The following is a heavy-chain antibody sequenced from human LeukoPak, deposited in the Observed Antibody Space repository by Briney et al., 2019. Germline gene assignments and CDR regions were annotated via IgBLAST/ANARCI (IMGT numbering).Heavy chain of an antibody. CDR3: AIDSTGYYKQRAYYFDY. CDR1: GGTFSSYA. V-gene: IGHV1-69*05. CDR2: IIPMFGTA. J-gene: IGHJ4*02. D-gene: IGHD3-22*01. Sequence: ASVKVSCKASGGTFSSYAISWVRQAPGQGLECMGGIIPMFGTANYAQKFQGRVTISTDESTSTAYMELSSLRSEDTAIYYCAIDSTGYYKQRAYYFDYWGQGTLVTVSS.